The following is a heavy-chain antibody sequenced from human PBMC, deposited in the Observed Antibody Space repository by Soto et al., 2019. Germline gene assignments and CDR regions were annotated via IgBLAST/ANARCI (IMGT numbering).Heavy chain of an antibody. CDR1: GFTFSSYA. J-gene: IGHJ4*02. CDR3: ARDGVAVAGSVVFVDY. D-gene: IGHD6-19*01. CDR2: ISYDGSNK. V-gene: IGHV3-30-3*01. Sequence: GGSLRLSCAASGFTFSSYAMHWVRQAPGKGLEWVAVISYDGSNKYYADSVKGRFTISRDNSKNTLYLQMNSLRAEDTAVYYCARDGVAVAGSVVFVDYWGQGTLVTVSS.